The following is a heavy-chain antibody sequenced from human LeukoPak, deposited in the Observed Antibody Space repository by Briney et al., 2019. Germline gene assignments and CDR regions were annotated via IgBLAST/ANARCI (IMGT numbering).Heavy chain of an antibody. D-gene: IGHD3-10*01. J-gene: IGHJ6*02. V-gene: IGHV3-30*02. CDR2: IRYGGRGGTNE. CDR3: ARTGGGYGSGTPSYYGTDV. CDR1: GFIFSNYG. Sequence: GGSLRLSCVASGFIFSNYGIHWVRQAPGKGLEWVAFIRYGGRGGTNEYYGESVKGRFTISRDNAKNSLSLQMNSLRAEDTAVYYCARTGGGYGSGTPSYYGTDVWGQGTTVTVSS.